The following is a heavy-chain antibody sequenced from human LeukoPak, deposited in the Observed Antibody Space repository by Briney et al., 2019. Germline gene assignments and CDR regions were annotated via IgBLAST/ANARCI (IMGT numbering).Heavy chain of an antibody. V-gene: IGHV1-18*01. D-gene: IGHD6-6*01. J-gene: IGHJ5*02. CDR1: GYTFTSYG. Sequence: GASVKVSCKASGYTFTSYGISWVRQAPGQGLEWMGWISAYNGNTNYAQKLQGRVTMTTDTSTSTAYMELRSLRSDDTAVYYCARRSSIAGLGWFDPWGQGTLVTVSS. CDR2: ISAYNGNT. CDR3: ARRSSIAGLGWFDP.